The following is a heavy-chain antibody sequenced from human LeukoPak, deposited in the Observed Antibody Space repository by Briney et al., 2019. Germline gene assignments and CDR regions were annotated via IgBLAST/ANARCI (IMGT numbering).Heavy chain of an antibody. CDR1: GDSISTYC. V-gene: IGHV4-59*01. J-gene: IGHJ6*02. Sequence: SETLSLTCTVSGDSISTYCWSWIRQPPGKGLEWIGYIYYSGSTNYNPSLKSRVTISVDTSKKQFSLKLTSVTAADTAVYYCARYSSGTLGYYYYYGMDVWGQGTTVTVSS. CDR3: ARYSSGTLGYYYYYGMDV. CDR2: IYYSGST. D-gene: IGHD6-25*01.